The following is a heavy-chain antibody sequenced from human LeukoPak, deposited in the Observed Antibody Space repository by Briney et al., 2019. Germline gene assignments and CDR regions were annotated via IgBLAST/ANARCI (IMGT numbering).Heavy chain of an antibody. CDR1: GFTFSSYA. Sequence: GSLRLSCAASGFTFSSYAMSWVRQAPGKGLEWVAVISYDGSNKYYADSVKGRFTISRDNSKNTLYLQMNSLRAEDTAVYYCAKDVGQKGLIAALDYWGQGTLVTVSS. CDR2: ISYDGSNK. V-gene: IGHV3-30*18. CDR3: AKDVGQKGLIAALDY. D-gene: IGHD6-13*01. J-gene: IGHJ4*02.